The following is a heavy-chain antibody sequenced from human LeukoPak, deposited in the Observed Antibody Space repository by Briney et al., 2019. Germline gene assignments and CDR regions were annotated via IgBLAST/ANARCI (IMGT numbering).Heavy chain of an antibody. CDR3: ARGEYYYDSRFDY. CDR2: INPNSGGT. Sequence: ASVKVSCKASGYTFTGYYMHWVRQAPGQGLEWMGRINPNSGGTNYAQKSQGRVTMTRDTSISTAYMELSRLRSDDTAVYYCARGEYYYDSRFDYWGQGTLVTVSS. D-gene: IGHD3-22*01. V-gene: IGHV1-2*06. CDR1: GYTFTGYY. J-gene: IGHJ4*02.